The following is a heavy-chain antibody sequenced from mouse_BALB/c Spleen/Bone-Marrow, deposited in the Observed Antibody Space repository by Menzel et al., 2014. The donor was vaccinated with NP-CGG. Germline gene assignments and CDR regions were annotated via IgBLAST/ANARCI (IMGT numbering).Heavy chain of an antibody. CDR3: ARDGDYSYGWFAY. Sequence: EVQLVESGGGLVKPGGSLKLSCAASGFTFSDYYMYWVRQTPEKRLEWVAIISDGGSYTFYPDSVKGRFTISRDNAKNSLYLQMSSLKSEDTAMYYCARDGDYSYGWFAYWGQGTLVTVSA. D-gene: IGHD2-12*01. CDR2: ISDGGSYT. J-gene: IGHJ3*01. V-gene: IGHV5-4*02. CDR1: GFTFSDYY.